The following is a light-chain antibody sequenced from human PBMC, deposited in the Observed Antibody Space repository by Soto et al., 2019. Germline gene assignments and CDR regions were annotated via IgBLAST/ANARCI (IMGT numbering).Light chain of an antibody. CDR2: DDS. CDR3: QVWDSSSDSWV. CDR1: NIGSKS. J-gene: IGLJ3*02. Sequence: SYELTQPPSVSVAPGQTARITCGGNNIGSKSVHWYQQKPRQAPVLVVYDDSDRPSGIPERFSGSNSGNTATLTIRRVEAGDEADYYCQVWDSSSDSWVFGGGTKLTVL. V-gene: IGLV3-21*02.